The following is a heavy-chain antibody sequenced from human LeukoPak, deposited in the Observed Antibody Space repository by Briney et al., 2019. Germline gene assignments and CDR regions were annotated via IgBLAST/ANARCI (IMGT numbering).Heavy chain of an antibody. J-gene: IGHJ4*02. CDR3: ANFYLDN. CDR1: GDTVSSNSAA. CDR2: TYFRSKWYN. Sequence: SQTLSLTFAISGDTVSSNSAAWTWIRQSPSRGLEWLGRTYFRSKWYNDYAESVKGRISINPDTSKNQFSLQLNSVNPEDTAVYYCANFYLDNWSQGSLVTVSS. V-gene: IGHV6-1*01. D-gene: IGHD2/OR15-2a*01.